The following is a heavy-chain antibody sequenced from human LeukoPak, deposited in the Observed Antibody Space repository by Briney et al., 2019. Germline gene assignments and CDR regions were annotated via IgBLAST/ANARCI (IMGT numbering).Heavy chain of an antibody. CDR3: AKDPMVRGVKPYYFDY. CDR2: ISWNSGSI. Sequence: GGSLRLSCAASGFTFDDYAMHWVRQAPGKGLEWVSGISWNSGSIGYADSVKGRFTISRDNSKNTLYLQMNSPRAEDTAVYYCAKDPMVRGVKPYYFDYWGQGTLVTVSS. D-gene: IGHD3-10*01. V-gene: IGHV3-9*01. J-gene: IGHJ4*02. CDR1: GFTFDDYA.